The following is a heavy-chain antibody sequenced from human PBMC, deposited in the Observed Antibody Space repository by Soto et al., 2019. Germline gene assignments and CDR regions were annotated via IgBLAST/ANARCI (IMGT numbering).Heavy chain of an antibody. CDR3: ARGSQQLGPYYYYYYMDV. CDR2: IVVGSGNT. Sequence: SVKVSCKASGFTFTSSAVQWVRQARGQRLEWIGWIVVGSGNTNYAQKFQERVTITRDMSTSTAYMELSSLRSEDTAVYYCARGSQQLGPYYYYYYMDVWGKGTTVTVSS. CDR1: GFTFTSSA. J-gene: IGHJ6*03. D-gene: IGHD6-13*01. V-gene: IGHV1-58*01.